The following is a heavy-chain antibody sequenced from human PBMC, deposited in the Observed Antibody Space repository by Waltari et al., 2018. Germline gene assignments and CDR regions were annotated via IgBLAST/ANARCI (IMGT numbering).Heavy chain of an antibody. CDR1: GYTFTSYA. Sequence: QVQLVQSGAEVKKPGASVKVSCKASGYTFTSYAMHWVRQAPGQRLEWMGWINAGNGNTKYSQKFQGRVTITRDTSASTAYMELSSLRSEDTAVYYCAVGLGPSIAAAGTVDYWGQEPWSPSPQ. J-gene: IGHJ4*01. CDR2: INAGNGNT. D-gene: IGHD6-13*01. V-gene: IGHV1-3*01. CDR3: AVGLGPSIAAAGTVDY.